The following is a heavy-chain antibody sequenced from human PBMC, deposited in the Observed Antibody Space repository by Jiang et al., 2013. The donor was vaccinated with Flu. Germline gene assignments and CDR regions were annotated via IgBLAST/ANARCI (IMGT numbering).Heavy chain of an antibody. J-gene: IGHJ4*02. Sequence: GAEVKKPGASVRVSCTASSYNFSNNDMHWVRQAPGQGLEWMGIINPSGDTTNYAQTFQGRVSMTSDTSKRTVYMQLSSLKSDDTAVYYCATRIRNGLDCWGQGTLVTVSS. V-gene: IGHV1-46*01. CDR3: ATRIRNGLDC. CDR1: SYNFSNND. CDR2: INPSGDTT. D-gene: IGHD2-8*01.